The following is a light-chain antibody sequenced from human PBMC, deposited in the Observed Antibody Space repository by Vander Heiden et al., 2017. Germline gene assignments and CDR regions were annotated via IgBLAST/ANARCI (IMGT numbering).Light chain of an antibody. CDR3: LQVNSYPLT. V-gene: IGKV1-9*01. J-gene: IGKJ4*01. CDR1: KDISND. CDR2: ATS. Sequence: DIQLTQSPSFLSASVGDRVTITCRASKDISNDWAWYQQKLGMAPKLLIYATSTLQSGVPSRFSGSGSGTEFTLTISSLQPEDFATYYCLQVNSYPLTFGGGTKVEI.